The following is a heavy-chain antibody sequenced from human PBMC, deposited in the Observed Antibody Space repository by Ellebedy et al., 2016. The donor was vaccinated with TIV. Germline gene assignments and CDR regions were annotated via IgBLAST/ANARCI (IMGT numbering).Heavy chain of an antibody. CDR3: ARDRYSSSSSRANWFDP. CDR1: GYTFTAYH. D-gene: IGHD6-6*01. V-gene: IGHV1-2*02. J-gene: IGHJ5*02. Sequence: ASVKVSCKTSGYTFTAYHIHWVRQAPGQGLEWMGWINPNSGGTNYAQKFQGRVTMTRDTSINKDYMELGRLRSDETAVYYCARDRYSSSSSRANWFDPWGQGTLVTVSS. CDR2: INPNSGGT.